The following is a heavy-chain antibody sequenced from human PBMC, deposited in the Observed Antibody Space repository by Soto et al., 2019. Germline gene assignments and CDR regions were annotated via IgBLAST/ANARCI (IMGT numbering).Heavy chain of an antibody. V-gene: IGHV4-31*03. D-gene: IGHD3-9*01. J-gene: IGHJ5*02. Sequence: PSETLSLTCTVSGGSISSGGYYWSWIRQHPGKGLEWIGYIYYSGSTYYNPSLKSRVTISVDTSKNQFSLKLSSVTAADTAVYYCARSFRGTQLRYFDWYPVGGNWFDPWGQGTLVTVSS. CDR1: GGSISSGGYY. CDR2: IYYSGST. CDR3: ARSFRGTQLRYFDWYPVGGNWFDP.